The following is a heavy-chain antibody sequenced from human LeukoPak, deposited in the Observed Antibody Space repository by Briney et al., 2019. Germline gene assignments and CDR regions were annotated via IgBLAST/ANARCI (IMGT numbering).Heavy chain of an antibody. Sequence: PGGFLRLSCAASGFTFSNAWMSWVRQAPGKGLEWVARIKSKTDGGTTDYAAPVKGRFTISRDDSKNTLYLQMNSLKTEDTAVYYCTMYSSGYYFDYWGQGTLVTVSS. CDR2: IKSKTDGGTT. J-gene: IGHJ4*02. CDR3: TMYSSGYYFDY. CDR1: GFTFSNAW. V-gene: IGHV3-15*01. D-gene: IGHD3-22*01.